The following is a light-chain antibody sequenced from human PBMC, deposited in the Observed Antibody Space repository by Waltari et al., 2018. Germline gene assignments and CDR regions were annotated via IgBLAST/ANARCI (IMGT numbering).Light chain of an antibody. CDR3: QQYYSTPYT. CDR2: RAS. CDR1: QSVLDDSNNKNY. J-gene: IGKJ2*01. V-gene: IGKV4-1*01. Sequence: DIVMTQSPESLAVPLGGRATLTSTSSQSVLDDSNNKNYVAWYQQKPRQPPKLLIYRASTGEARVPDRISGSESGTEFTLTVSSLQAEDVALYYCQQYYSTPYTFGQGTKVEI.